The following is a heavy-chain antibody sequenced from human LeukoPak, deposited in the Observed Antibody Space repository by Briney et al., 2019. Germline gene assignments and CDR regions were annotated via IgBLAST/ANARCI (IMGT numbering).Heavy chain of an antibody. Sequence: SETLSLTCVVYGGSFSGYYWNWIRQPPGKGLEWIGEINHSGSTNYNPSLKSRVTISVDTSKNQFSLKVTSVTAADTAVYYCARGYCSGGSCYPLKSIYYYYMDVWGEGTTVTFSS. D-gene: IGHD2-15*01. V-gene: IGHV4-34*01. CDR2: INHSGST. J-gene: IGHJ6*03. CDR3: ARGYCSGGSCYPLKSIYYYYMDV. CDR1: GGSFSGYY.